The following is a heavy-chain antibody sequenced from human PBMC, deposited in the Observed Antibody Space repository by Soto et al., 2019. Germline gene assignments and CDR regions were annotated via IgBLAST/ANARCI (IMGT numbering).Heavy chain of an antibody. V-gene: IGHV5-51*01. D-gene: IGHD2-15*01. CDR3: ARDRVCVMGISPTPEAPDY. CDR1: GYTFSNCW. CDR2: SYSGDSDT. J-gene: IGHJ4*02. Sequence: EALKISCKGSGYTFSNCWIGWLRQMPGKGLEWMVMSYSGDSDTKYNPSFEGHVTISADKSITTAYLQMNSLRAEDTAVYYCARDRVCVMGISPTPEAPDYWGQGTLVTVSS.